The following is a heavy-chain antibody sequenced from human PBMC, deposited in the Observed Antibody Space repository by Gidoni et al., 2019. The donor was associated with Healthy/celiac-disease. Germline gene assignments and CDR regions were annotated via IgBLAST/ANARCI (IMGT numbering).Heavy chain of an antibody. CDR2: IYYSGST. Sequence: QVQLQESGPGLVKPSQTLSITCTVSGGSISSGDYYWSWIRQPPGKGLEWIGYIYYSGSTYYNPSLKRRVTISVDTSKNQFSLKLSSVTAADTAVYYCARVEFGETAFDIWGQGTMVTVSS. CDR3: ARVEFGETAFDI. J-gene: IGHJ3*02. D-gene: IGHD3-10*01. V-gene: IGHV4-30-4*01. CDR1: GGSISSGDYY.